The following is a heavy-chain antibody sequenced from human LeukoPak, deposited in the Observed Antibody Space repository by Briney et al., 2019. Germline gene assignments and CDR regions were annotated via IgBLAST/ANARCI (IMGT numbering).Heavy chain of an antibody. CDR1: GFTFSSYA. CDR3: AKGPRGAAGYYYYYMDV. CDR2: ISVSGGST. J-gene: IGHJ6*03. V-gene: IGHV3-23*01. D-gene: IGHD6-13*01. Sequence: GGSLRLSCSASGFTFSSYAMSWVRQAPGKGLEWVSTISVSGGSTYYADSVKGRFTISGDNSKNTLYLQMNSLRAEDTAVYYCAKGPRGAAGYYYYYMDVWGRGTTVTVSS.